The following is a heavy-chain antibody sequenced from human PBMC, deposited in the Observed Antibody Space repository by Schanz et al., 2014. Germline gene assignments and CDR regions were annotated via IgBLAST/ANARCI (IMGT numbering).Heavy chain of an antibody. D-gene: IGHD2-2*01. V-gene: IGHV3-30*03. CDR3: ARGGFFDSTSFDS. CDR1: GFTFSSYS. Sequence: QVHLLESGGGLVEPGGSLRLSCTASGFTFSSYSMNWVRQAPGKGLEWVAAITTAGTKMYYADSVRGRFTMSRDNSKNTVHLQMSSLRVEDTAVYYCARGGFFDSTSFDSWGQGTLVTVSS. CDR2: ITTAGTKM. J-gene: IGHJ4*02.